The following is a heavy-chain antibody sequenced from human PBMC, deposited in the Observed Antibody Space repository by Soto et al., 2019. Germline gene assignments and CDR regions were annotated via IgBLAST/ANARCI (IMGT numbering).Heavy chain of an antibody. Sequence: QVQLVESGGGVVQPGRSLRLSCAASGFTFSSYAMHWVRQAPGKGLEWVAVISYDGSNKYYADSVKGRFTISRDNSKNTLYLQMNSLRAEDTAVYYCASHYYDSSGYYYHWGQGTLVTVSS. CDR1: GFTFSSYA. CDR3: ASHYYDSSGYYYH. D-gene: IGHD3-22*01. CDR2: ISYDGSNK. J-gene: IGHJ5*02. V-gene: IGHV3-30-3*01.